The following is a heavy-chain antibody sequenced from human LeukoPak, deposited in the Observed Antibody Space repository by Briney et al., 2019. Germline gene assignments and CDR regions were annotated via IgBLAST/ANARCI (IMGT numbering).Heavy chain of an antibody. J-gene: IGHJ4*02. Sequence: GGSLRLSCAASGFTVSSNYMSWVRQAPGKGLEWVAVISYDGSNKFYADSVRGRFTISRDNSKNTLFLQMNSLRPEDTAVYYCARGPDYDILADYFDYWGQGTLVTVSS. V-gene: IGHV3-30*03. CDR3: ARGPDYDILADYFDY. CDR2: ISYDGSNK. CDR1: GFTVSSNY. D-gene: IGHD3-9*01.